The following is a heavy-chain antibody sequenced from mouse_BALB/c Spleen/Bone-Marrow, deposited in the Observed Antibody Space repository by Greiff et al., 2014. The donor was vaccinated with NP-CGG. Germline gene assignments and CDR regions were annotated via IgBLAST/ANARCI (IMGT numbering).Heavy chain of an antibody. J-gene: IGHJ1*01. V-gene: IGHV2-6-5*01. Sequence: VQRVESGPGLVAPSQSLSITCTVSGFSLNDYGVSWIRQPPGKGLEWLGVIWGGGSTYYNSALKSRLSISKDNSKSQVFLKMNSLQTDDTAMYYCAKQYGNYDWYFDVWGAGTTVTVSP. CDR2: IWGGGST. D-gene: IGHD2-1*01. CDR1: GFSLNDYG. CDR3: AKQYGNYDWYFDV.